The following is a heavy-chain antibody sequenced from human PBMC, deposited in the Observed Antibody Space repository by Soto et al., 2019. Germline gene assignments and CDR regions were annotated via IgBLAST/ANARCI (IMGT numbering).Heavy chain of an antibody. CDR1: GYTFTGYY. Sequence: ASVKVSCKASGYTFTGYYMHWVRQAPGQGLEWMGWINPNSGGTNYAQKSQGWVTMTRDTSISTAYMELSRLRSDDTAVYYCARGHDYIWGSYRYTAPSYYFDYWGQGTLVTVSS. CDR2: INPNSGGT. D-gene: IGHD3-16*02. V-gene: IGHV1-2*04. J-gene: IGHJ4*02. CDR3: ARGHDYIWGSYRYTAPSYYFDY.